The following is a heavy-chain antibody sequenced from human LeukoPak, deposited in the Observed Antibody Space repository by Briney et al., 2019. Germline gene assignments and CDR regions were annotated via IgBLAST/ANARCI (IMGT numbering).Heavy chain of an antibody. J-gene: IGHJ4*02. CDR2: IYHSGST. CDR1: GYSISSGYY. D-gene: IGHD2-15*01. Sequence: NASETLSLACTVSGYSISSGYYWGWIRQPPGKGLEWIGSIYHSGSTYYNPSLKSRVTISVDTSKNQFSLKLSSVTAADTAVYYCARWTIYCSGGSCYLEGLDYWGQGTLVTVSS. CDR3: ARWTIYCSGGSCYLEGLDY. V-gene: IGHV4-38-2*02.